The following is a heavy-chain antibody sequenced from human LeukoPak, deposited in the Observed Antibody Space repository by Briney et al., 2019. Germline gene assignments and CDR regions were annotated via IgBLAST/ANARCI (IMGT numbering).Heavy chain of an antibody. Sequence: GGSLRLSCAASGFTLSSYSMNWVRQAPGKGLEWVSYISSSSSTIYYADSVKGRFTISRDSSKNTLYLQMNSLRAGDTAVYYCAKEDRGYSYGDAFDIWGQGTIVTVSS. CDR2: ISSSSSTI. V-gene: IGHV3-48*01. CDR1: GFTLSSYS. J-gene: IGHJ3*02. CDR3: AKEDRGYSYGDAFDI. D-gene: IGHD5-18*01.